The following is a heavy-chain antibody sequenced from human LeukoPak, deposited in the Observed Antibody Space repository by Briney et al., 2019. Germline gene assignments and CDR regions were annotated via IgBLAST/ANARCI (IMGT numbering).Heavy chain of an antibody. CDR3: VRDQRGGSSGYYDS. Sequence: GGSLRLSCSASGFTFCTYFMHWVRQAPGKGLECVSAITGSGGSTYYADSVKGRFTISRDNSKNTLYLQMSSLRAEDTAVYYCVRDQRGGSSGYYDSWGQGTLVTVSS. J-gene: IGHJ4*02. D-gene: IGHD3-22*01. CDR2: ITGSGGST. CDR1: GFTFCTYF. V-gene: IGHV3-64D*06.